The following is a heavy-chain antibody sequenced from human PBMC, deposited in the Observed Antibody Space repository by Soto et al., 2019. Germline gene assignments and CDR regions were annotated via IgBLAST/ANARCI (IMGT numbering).Heavy chain of an antibody. Sequence: GGSLRLSCAASGFTFSSYSMNWVRQAPGKGLEWVSYISSSSSTIYYADSVKGRFTISRDNAKNSLYLQMNSLRAEDTAVYYCARESGTYSSGWFDYWGQGTLVTVSS. J-gene: IGHJ4*02. CDR1: GFTFSSYS. CDR3: ARESGTYSSGWFDY. D-gene: IGHD6-19*01. CDR2: ISSSSSTI. V-gene: IGHV3-48*04.